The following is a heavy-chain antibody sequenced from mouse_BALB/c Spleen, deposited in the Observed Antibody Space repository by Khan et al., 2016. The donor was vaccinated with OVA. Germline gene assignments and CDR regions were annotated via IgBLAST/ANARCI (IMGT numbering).Heavy chain of an antibody. Sequence: EVQLQQSGAELVRPGALVKLSCKASGFNIKDYYIPWVKQRPEQGLEWIGWIDPETGNTVYDTNFQGKASLTVDTYSNTGYLQLSSLTSEDTAVYDCARRGYGNYWFAYWGQGTLVTVSA. CDR1: GFNIKDYY. D-gene: IGHD2-1*01. CDR3: ARRGYGNYWFAY. J-gene: IGHJ3*01. V-gene: IGHV14-1*02. CDR2: IDPETGNT.